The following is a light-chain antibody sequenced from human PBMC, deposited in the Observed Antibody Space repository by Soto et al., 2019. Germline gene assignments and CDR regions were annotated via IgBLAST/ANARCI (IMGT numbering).Light chain of an antibody. CDR3: QQRNSWPPIT. Sequence: EIVLTQSPVTLSLSPGERATLSCRASQSVRTYLAWYQVKPGQAPRLLIYDASSRASGVPARFSGSGSGTDFTLTISSLEPEDFALCYCQQRNSWPPITFGQGTRLEIK. CDR2: DAS. CDR1: QSVRTY. V-gene: IGKV3-11*01. J-gene: IGKJ5*01.